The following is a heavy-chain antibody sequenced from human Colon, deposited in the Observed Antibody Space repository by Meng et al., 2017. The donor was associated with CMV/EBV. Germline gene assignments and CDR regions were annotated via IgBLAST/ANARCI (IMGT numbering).Heavy chain of an antibody. CDR3: ARYYCTGGSCSRTNWFDL. D-gene: IGHD2-8*02. J-gene: IGHJ5*02. CDR2: INHSGST. V-gene: IGHV4-34*01. CDR1: GGSFSGYY. Sequence: SETLSLTCAVYGGSFSGYYWSWIRQPPGKGLEWIGEINHSGSTNYNPSLKSRVTISVDTSKNQFSLKLSSVTAADTAIYYCARYYCTGGSCSRTNWFDLWGQGTLVTVSS.